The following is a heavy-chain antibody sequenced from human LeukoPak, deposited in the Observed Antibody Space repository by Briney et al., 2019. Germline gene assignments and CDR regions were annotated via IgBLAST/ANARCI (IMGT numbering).Heavy chain of an antibody. CDR1: GFTFRTYW. Sequence: GGSLRLSCAVSGFTFRTYWMHWVRQVPGEGLVWVSRINEDGSITNYADSVKGRFSISRDNSKNTLYLQMNSLRAEDTAVYYCARDPYTTVATIGMDVWGQGTTVTVSS. V-gene: IGHV3-74*01. CDR3: ARDPYTTVATIGMDV. D-gene: IGHD4-17*01. CDR2: INEDGSIT. J-gene: IGHJ6*02.